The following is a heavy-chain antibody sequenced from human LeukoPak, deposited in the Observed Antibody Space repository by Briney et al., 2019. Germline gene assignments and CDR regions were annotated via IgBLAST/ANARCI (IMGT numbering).Heavy chain of an antibody. CDR3: ARDHRHYYDSSGYLPTLGY. CDR2: LIPILGIA. J-gene: IGHJ4*02. Sequence: SVKVSCKASGGTFSSYTISWVRQDPGQGLEWMGRLIPILGIANYAQKFQGRVTITADTSTSTAYKELSSLRSEDTAVYYCARDHRHYYDSSGYLPTLGYWGQGTLVTVSS. D-gene: IGHD3-22*01. CDR1: GGTFSSYT. V-gene: IGHV1-69*04.